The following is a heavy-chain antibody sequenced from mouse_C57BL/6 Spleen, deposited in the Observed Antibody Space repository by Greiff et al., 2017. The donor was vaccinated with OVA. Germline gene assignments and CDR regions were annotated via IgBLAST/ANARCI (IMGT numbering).Heavy chain of an antibody. CDR2: INPSKVGP. D-gene: IGHD3-2*02. V-gene: IGHV1-53*01. CDR3: ARLRPLYYAMDY. J-gene: IGHJ4*01. CDR1: GYTFTSYW. Sequence: QVQLKQPGTELVKPGASVKLSGKASGYTFTSYWMHWVNQRPGQGLEWIGIINPSKVGPNNNEKFNSKATLTVDKSSSTAYMQLSSLTSEDSAVYYCARLRPLYYAMDYWGQGTSVTVSS.